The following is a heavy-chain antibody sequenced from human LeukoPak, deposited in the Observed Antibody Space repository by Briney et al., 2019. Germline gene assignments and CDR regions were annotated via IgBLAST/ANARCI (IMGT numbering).Heavy chain of an antibody. CDR3: AREYNWNYVNYFDY. CDR1: GGSINNYY. J-gene: IGHJ4*02. D-gene: IGHD1-7*01. CDR2: IYHSGST. V-gene: IGHV4-38-2*02. Sequence: SETLSLTCTVSGGSINNYYWSWIRQPPGKGLEWIGSIYHSGSTYYNPSLKSRVTISVDTSKNQFSLKLSSVTAADTAVYYCAREYNWNYVNYFDYWGQGTLVTVSS.